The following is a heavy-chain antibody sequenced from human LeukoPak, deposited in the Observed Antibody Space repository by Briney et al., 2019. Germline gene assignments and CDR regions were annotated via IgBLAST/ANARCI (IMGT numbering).Heavy chain of an antibody. Sequence: SETLSLTCAVYGGSFSGYYWSWIRQPPGKGLEWIGEMNHSGSTNYNPSLKSRVTISVDTSKNQFSLKLSSVTAADTAVYYCARRAATWKMVRSRSSGYMDVWGKGTTVTVSS. V-gene: IGHV4-34*01. CDR3: ARRAATWKMVRSRSSGYMDV. D-gene: IGHD3-10*01. J-gene: IGHJ6*03. CDR2: MNHSGST. CDR1: GGSFSGYY.